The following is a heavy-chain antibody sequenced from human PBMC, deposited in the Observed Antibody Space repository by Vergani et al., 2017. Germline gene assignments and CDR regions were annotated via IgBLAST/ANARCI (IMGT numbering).Heavy chain of an antibody. Sequence: QVQLVESGGGVVQPGRSLRLSCAASGFTFSSYGMHWVRQAPGKGLEWVAVIWYDGSNKYYADSVKGRFTISRDKSKNTMYMQMNSLRAEDTAVYYCARGEGGWKVAAEYFQHWGQGTLVTVSS. V-gene: IGHV3-33*01. CDR2: IWYDGSNK. CDR3: ARGEGGWKVAAEYFQH. D-gene: IGHD6-19*01. J-gene: IGHJ1*01. CDR1: GFTFSSYG.